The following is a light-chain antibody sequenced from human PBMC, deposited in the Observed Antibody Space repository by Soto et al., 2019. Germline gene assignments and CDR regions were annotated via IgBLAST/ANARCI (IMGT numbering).Light chain of an antibody. CDR1: ESVSSNY. CDR3: QQYGGSPRT. Sequence: EIVLTQSPGTLSLSPGERATLSCRASESVSSNYLAWYQQKPGQAPRLPIYGASTRATGVPDRFSGSGSGTDFTLSISRLEPEDFAVYYCQQYGGSPRTFGQGTKVEIK. CDR2: GAS. J-gene: IGKJ1*01. V-gene: IGKV3-20*01.